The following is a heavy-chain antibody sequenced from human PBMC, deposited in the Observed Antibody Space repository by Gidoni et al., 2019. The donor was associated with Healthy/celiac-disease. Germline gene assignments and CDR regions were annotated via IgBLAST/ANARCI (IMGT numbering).Heavy chain of an antibody. V-gene: IGHV3-23*01. CDR2: ISGSGGST. D-gene: IGHD6-19*01. CDR3: AKDPSGWYGSGAFDI. CDR1: GSTFSSYA. J-gene: IGHJ3*02. Sequence: EVQLLESVGGWVQPGGSLRLSCAASGSTFSSYAMSWGRQAPGRGLEWVSAISGSGGSTYYADSVKGRFTISRDNSKNTLYLQMNSLGAEDTAVYYCAKDPSGWYGSGAFDIWGQGTMVTVSS.